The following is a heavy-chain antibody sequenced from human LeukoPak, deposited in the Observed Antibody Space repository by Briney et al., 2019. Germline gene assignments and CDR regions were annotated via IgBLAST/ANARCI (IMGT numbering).Heavy chain of an antibody. D-gene: IGHD5-18*01. CDR2: ISSSSSTI. CDR3: ARVRVQLWLWSDY. CDR1: GFTFSSYS. V-gene: IGHV3-48*01. J-gene: IGHJ4*02. Sequence: PGGSLRRSCAASGFTFSSYSMNWVRQAPGKGLEWVSYISSSSSTIYYADSVKGRFTISRDNAKNSLYLQMNSLRAEDTAVYYCARVRVQLWLWSDYWGQGTLVTVSS.